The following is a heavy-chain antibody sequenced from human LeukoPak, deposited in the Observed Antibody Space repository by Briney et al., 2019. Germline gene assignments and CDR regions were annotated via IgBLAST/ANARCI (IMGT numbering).Heavy chain of an antibody. D-gene: IGHD3-3*01. CDR3: ARGNFWSGYYYYGMDV. CDR1: GGSISSYY. J-gene: IGHJ6*02. CDR2: IYYSGST. V-gene: IGHV4-59*01. Sequence: SETLSLTCTVSGGSISSYYWSWIRQPPGKGLEWIGYIYYSGSTNYNPSLKSRVTISVDTSKNQFSLKLSSVTAADTAVYYCARGNFWSGYYYYGMDVWGQGPRSPSP.